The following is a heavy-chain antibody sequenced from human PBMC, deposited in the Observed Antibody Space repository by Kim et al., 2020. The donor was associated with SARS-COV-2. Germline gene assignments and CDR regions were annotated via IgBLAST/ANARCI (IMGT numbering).Heavy chain of an antibody. CDR2: ISYDGSNK. CDR3: AKSFSGCYFGYDY. D-gene: IGHD1-26*01. CDR1: GFTVNSYG. J-gene: IGHJ4*02. Sequence: GGSLRLSCAASGFTVNSYGMHWVRQAPGKGMEWVAVISYDGSNKYYADSVKGRFTISRDNSKNTLYLQMNSLRIEDTAVYYCAKSFSGCYFGYDYWGQGTPVTVSS. V-gene: IGHV3-30*18.